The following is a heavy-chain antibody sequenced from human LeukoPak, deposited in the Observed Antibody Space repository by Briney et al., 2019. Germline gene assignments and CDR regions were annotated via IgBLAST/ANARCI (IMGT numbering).Heavy chain of an antibody. CDR3: ARRSMYYYDSSGYSY. CDR2: IYYSGST. D-gene: IGHD3-22*01. Sequence: SETLSLTCTVSGDSISSSSYYWGWIRQPPGKGLEWIGSIYYSGSTYYNPPLKSRVTISVDTSKNQFSLKLSSVTAADTAVYYCARRSMYYYDSSGYSYWGQGTLVTVSS. CDR1: GDSISSSSYY. V-gene: IGHV4-39*01. J-gene: IGHJ4*02.